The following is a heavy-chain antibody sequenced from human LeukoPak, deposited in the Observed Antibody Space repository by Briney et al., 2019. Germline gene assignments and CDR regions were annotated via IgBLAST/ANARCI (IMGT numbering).Heavy chain of an antibody. Sequence: ASVKVSCKASGGTFSSYAISWVRQAPGKGLEWMGGFDPEDGETIYAQKFQGRVTMTEDTSTDTAYMELSSLRSEDTAVYYCARAGVAVAGTPIDYWGQGTLVTVSS. D-gene: IGHD6-19*01. CDR3: ARAGVAVAGTPIDY. V-gene: IGHV1-24*01. J-gene: IGHJ4*02. CDR1: GGTFSSYA. CDR2: FDPEDGET.